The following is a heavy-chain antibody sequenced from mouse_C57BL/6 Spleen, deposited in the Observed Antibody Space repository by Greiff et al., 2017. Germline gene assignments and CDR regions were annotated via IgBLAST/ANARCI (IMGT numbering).Heavy chain of an antibody. Sequence: QVQLQQSGPELVKPGASVKISCKASGYAFSSSWMNWVKQRPGKGLEWIGRIYPGDGDTNYNGKFKGKATLTADKSSSTAYMQLSSLTSEDSAVYFCARGGYYSNFAYWGQGTLVTVSA. V-gene: IGHV1-82*01. J-gene: IGHJ3*01. CDR3: ARGGYYSNFAY. CDR2: IYPGDGDT. CDR1: GYAFSSSW. D-gene: IGHD2-5*01.